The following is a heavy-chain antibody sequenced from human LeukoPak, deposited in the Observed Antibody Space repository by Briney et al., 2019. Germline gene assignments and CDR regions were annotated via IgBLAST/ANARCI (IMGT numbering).Heavy chain of an antibody. CDR3: TKVPRQHDNWFDP. Sequence: GGSLRLSCAASGTFSSRSMNWVRQAPGKGLEWVSYISSSNIIIHYADSVKGRFTISRDDAKNSLYLQMNSLRAEDTAVYYCTKVPRQHDNWFDPWGQGTLVTVSS. J-gene: IGHJ5*02. D-gene: IGHD6-13*01. CDR1: GTFSSRS. CDR2: ISSSNIII. V-gene: IGHV3-48*01.